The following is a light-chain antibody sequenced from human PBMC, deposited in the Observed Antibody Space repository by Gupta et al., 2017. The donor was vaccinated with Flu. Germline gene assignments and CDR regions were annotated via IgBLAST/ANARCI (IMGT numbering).Light chain of an antibody. CDR3: QQYDSSPLT. CDR1: QTISNRY. V-gene: IGKV3-20*01. J-gene: IGKJ4*01. Sequence: GTLSLSPGDRATLSCRASQTISNRYLAWYQQKPGQPPRLLIYGASTSATGIPDRFSGSGSGTDFTLTISSREPDDFAVYYCQQYDSSPLTFGGGT. CDR2: GAS.